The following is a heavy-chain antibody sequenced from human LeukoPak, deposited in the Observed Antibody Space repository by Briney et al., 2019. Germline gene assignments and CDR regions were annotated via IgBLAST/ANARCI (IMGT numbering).Heavy chain of an antibody. V-gene: IGHV3-30*04. CDR2: ISYDGSNR. J-gene: IGHJ3*01. CDR3: ARNLRYFDWLLRTNAFDF. D-gene: IGHD3-9*01. CDR1: GFTFSSYA. Sequence: PGGSLRLSCAASGFTFSSYAMHWVRQAPGKGLEWVAAISYDGSNRYYADSVKGRFTISRDNAKNSLYLQMNSPRAEDTAVYSCARNLRYFDWLLRTNAFDFWGQGTMVTVSS.